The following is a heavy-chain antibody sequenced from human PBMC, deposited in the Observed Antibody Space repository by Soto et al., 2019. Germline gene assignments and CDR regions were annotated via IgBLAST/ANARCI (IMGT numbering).Heavy chain of an antibody. CDR3: ARDLVRDAFDF. V-gene: IGHV3-48*02. Sequence: GGSLRLSCAASGYTFSAYRINWVRQAPGKGLEWVSYIGARGSTIYYEDSVKGRFTISSDNAKKSVYLQMNSLRDEDTAVYYCARDLVRDAFDFWGQGTMVTVSS. J-gene: IGHJ3*01. CDR1: GYTFSAYR. D-gene: IGHD6-6*01. CDR2: IGARGSTI.